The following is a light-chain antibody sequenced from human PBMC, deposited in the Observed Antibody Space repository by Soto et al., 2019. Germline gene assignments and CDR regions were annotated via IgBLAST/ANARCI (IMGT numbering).Light chain of an antibody. J-gene: IGKJ5*01. CDR2: EVS. CDR3: MQSTQLPPT. CDR1: QSLLHSNGKTY. V-gene: IGKV2D-29*01. Sequence: EIVMTHSPLSLSSTPGHPASISCMSSQSLLHSNGKTYLYWYVQKSGQPPKLLIYEVSNRFSGVSDRFSGSGSGTDFTLEISRVETDDVGIYYCMQSTQLPPTFGQGTRLEIK.